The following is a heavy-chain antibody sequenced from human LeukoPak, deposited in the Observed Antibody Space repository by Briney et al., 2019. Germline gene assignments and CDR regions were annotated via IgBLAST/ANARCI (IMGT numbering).Heavy chain of an antibody. J-gene: IGHJ4*02. CDR1: GFTFSNAW. D-gene: IGHD6-6*01. V-gene: IGHV3-15*01. CDR2: IKSKTDGGTT. Sequence: PGGSLRLSCAASGFTFSNAWVSWVRQAPGKGLEWVGRIKSKTDGGTTDYAAPVKGRFTISRDDSKNTLCLQMNSLKTEDTAMYYCSSWGSTPGVSSDDYWGQGTLVTVSS. CDR3: SSWGSTPGVSSDDY.